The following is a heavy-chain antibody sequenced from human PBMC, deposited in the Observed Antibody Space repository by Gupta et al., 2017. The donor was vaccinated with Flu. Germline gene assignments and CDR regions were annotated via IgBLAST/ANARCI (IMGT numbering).Heavy chain of an antibody. V-gene: IGHV4-39*01. Sequence: QLQLQESGPGLVKPSETLSLTCTVSGGSISSSTYYWGWIRQPPGRGLEWIGSMFYSGTTYYNPSLKSRVTISVDTSKNQFSLKLSSVTAADTAVYYCARHPLVGGTSGYYGMDVWGQGTTVTVSS. J-gene: IGHJ6*02. CDR3: ARHPLVGGTSGYYGMDV. CDR1: GGSISSSTYY. D-gene: IGHD1-26*01. CDR2: MFYSGTT.